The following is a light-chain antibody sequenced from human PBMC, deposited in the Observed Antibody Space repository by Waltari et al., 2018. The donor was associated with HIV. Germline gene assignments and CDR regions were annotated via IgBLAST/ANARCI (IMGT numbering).Light chain of an antibody. J-gene: IGLJ2*01. CDR1: TTDIGGYNY. CDR3: CSYTKLTTHYVL. Sequence: QSALTQPASVSGSPGQSITISCNGTTTDIGGYNYVSWYQRHPDKAPKLIIFGVSNRPSGISSRLSGSKSGNTASLTISGLQAEDEADYYCCSYTKLTTHYVLFGGGTKLTVL. CDR2: GVS. V-gene: IGLV2-14*03.